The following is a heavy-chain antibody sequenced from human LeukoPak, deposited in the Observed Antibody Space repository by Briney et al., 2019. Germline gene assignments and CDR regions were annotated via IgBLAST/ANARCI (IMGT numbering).Heavy chain of an antibody. V-gene: IGHV3-23*01. Sequence: PGGSLRLSCAASGFTFSNYPMAWVRQAPGKGPEWVSAVSGSGDTTIYADSVKGRFTISRDNAKNSLYLQMNSLRAEDTAVYYCARARGPRCLDYWGQGTLVTVSS. CDR2: VSGSGDTT. D-gene: IGHD2-8*01. CDR3: ARARGPRCLDY. CDR1: GFTFSNYP. J-gene: IGHJ4*02.